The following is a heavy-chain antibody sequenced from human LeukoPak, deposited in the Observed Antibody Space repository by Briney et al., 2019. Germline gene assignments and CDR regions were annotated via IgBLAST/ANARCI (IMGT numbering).Heavy chain of an antibody. V-gene: IGHV3-30*15. CDR3: ARSSYDYGGIEGPFDY. CDR1: GFALTYYA. Sequence: PGRSLRLSCAASGFALTYYAMRWVRQAPGKGLEWVAVTSYDGNKKYYADSVKGRFTISRDSSKNTLYLQMSSLRAEDTAVYYCARSSYDYGGIEGPFDYWGQGTLVTVSS. D-gene: IGHD4-23*01. J-gene: IGHJ4*02. CDR2: TSYDGNKK.